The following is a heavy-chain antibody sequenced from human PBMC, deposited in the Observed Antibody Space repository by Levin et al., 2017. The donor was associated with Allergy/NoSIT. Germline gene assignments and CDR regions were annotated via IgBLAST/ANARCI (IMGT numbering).Heavy chain of an antibody. CDR2: ISSSSSYI. D-gene: IGHD1-1*01. CDR3: ARDTTGLYFDY. V-gene: IGHV3-21*01. CDR1: GFTFSSYS. Sequence: GGSLRLSCAASGFTFSSYSMNWVRQAPGKGLEWVSSISSSSSYIYYADSVKGRFTISRDNAKNSLYLQMNSLRAEDTAVYYCARDTTGLYFDYWGQGTLVTVSS. J-gene: IGHJ4*02.